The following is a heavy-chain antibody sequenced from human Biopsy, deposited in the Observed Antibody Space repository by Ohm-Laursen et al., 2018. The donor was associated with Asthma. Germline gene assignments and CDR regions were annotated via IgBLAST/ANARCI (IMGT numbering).Heavy chain of an antibody. CDR1: GFTFGDYW. J-gene: IGHJ1*01. D-gene: IGHD3-3*02. CDR3: ARTFHFWSPYHAEHYHL. Sequence: SLRLSCTASGFTFGDYWMSWVRQVPGKGLEWVANIKHDGSEKNHVDSLKGRFTISGDNAKNSLYLQMNGLRAEDTAVYYCARTFHFWSPYHAEHYHLWGQGTLVTVSS. V-gene: IGHV3-7*01. CDR2: IKHDGSEK.